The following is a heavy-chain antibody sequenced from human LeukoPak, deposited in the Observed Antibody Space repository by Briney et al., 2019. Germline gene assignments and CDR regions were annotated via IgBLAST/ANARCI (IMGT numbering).Heavy chain of an antibody. CDR2: FKTNYNQV. CDR1: GFSFTDYA. D-gene: IGHD4-11*01. Sequence: PGGSLSLSCVASGFSFTDYAMNWVRQAPGKGLEWVSTFKTNYNQVYYAESVRGRFTMSPDNSKKTAYLQMNSLRVEDTALYYCARSVPDYTRFGFWGQKALVTVSS. CDR3: ARSVPDYTRFGF. J-gene: IGHJ4*02. V-gene: IGHV3-23*05.